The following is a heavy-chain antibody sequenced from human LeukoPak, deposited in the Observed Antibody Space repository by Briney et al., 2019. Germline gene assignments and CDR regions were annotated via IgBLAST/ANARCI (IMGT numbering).Heavy chain of an antibody. Sequence: SETLSLTCNVSGVSISSSSYYWGWIRQPPGKGLEWIGEINHSGSTNYNPSLKSRVTISVDTSKNQFSLKLSPVTAADTAVYYCARRSGSVVVVAAADYFDYWGQGTLVTVSS. CDR2: INHSGST. J-gene: IGHJ4*02. CDR3: ARRSGSVVVVAAADYFDY. CDR1: GVSISSSSYY. V-gene: IGHV4-39*07. D-gene: IGHD2-15*01.